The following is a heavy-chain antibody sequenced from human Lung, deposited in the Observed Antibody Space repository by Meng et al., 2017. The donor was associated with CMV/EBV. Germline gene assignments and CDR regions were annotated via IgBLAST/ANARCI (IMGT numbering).Heavy chain of an antibody. CDR2: IDRDGNRK. Sequence: GESLKISCAASGFSFSSYWMHWVRQVPGKGLVWVSRIDRDGNRKTYADSVKGRFTISRDNAKNTLYLQMNSLRAEDTAVYYCARDFWVAYRTPSGLEYYYSGMDVWGQGTTVTVSS. CDR1: GFSFSSYW. D-gene: IGHD1-26*01. CDR3: ARDFWVAYRTPSGLEYYYSGMDV. V-gene: IGHV3-74*01. J-gene: IGHJ6*02.